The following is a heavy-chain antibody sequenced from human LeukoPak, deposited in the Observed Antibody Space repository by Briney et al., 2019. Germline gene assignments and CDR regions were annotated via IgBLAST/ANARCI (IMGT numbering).Heavy chain of an antibody. CDR1: ELTFSSTA. V-gene: IGHV3-23*01. D-gene: IGHD5-12*01. CDR2: FSGSIYNT. Sequence: GGSPRLSCAASELTFSSTAMSWVRQAPGKGLEWVSGFSGSIYNTYYADSVKGRFTISRDNSKNMLYLQMNSLRVEDTAVYYCAKGLNSGYDSGLFDYWAREPWSPSP. CDR3: AKGLNSGYDSGLFDY. J-gene: IGHJ4*02.